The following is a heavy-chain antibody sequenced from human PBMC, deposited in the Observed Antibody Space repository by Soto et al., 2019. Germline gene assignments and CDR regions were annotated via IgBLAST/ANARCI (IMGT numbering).Heavy chain of an antibody. CDR1: GFTFSSYA. CDR3: ARDLVSSSPSDPYYYYYGMDV. D-gene: IGHD6-6*01. V-gene: IGHV3-30-3*01. CDR2: ISYDGSNK. Sequence: GGSLRLSCAASGFTFSSYAMHWVRQAPGKGLEWVAVISYDGSNKYYADSVKGRFTISRDTSKNTLYLQMNSLRAEDTAVYYCARDLVSSSPSDPYYYYYGMDVWGQGTTVTVSS. J-gene: IGHJ6*02.